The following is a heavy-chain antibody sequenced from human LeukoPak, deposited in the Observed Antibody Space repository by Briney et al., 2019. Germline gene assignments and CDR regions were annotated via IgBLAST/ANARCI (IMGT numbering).Heavy chain of an antibody. Sequence: SETLSLICSVSSYSINSNYYWGWIRQSPGKGLEWIGSIYHSGSTYYNPSLKSRVTISVDTSKNQFSLKLSSVTAADTAVYYCARDTVGATFPGAFDIWGQGTMVTVSS. V-gene: IGHV4-38-2*02. CDR1: SYSINSNYY. J-gene: IGHJ3*02. CDR2: IYHSGST. CDR3: ARDTVGATFPGAFDI. D-gene: IGHD1-26*01.